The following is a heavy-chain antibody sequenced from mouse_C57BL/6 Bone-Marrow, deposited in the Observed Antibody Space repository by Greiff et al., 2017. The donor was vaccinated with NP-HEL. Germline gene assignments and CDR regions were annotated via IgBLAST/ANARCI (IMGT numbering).Heavy chain of an antibody. J-gene: IGHJ2*01. CDR1: GYTFTSYW. Sequence: QVQLKQSGAELAKPGASVKLSCKASGYTFTSYWMHWVNQRPGQGLEWIGYINPSSGYTKYNQKFKDKATLTADKSSSTAYTQLSSLTYEDSAVYYCARTYYYGRDYFDYWGQGTTLTVSS. V-gene: IGHV1-7*01. D-gene: IGHD1-1*01. CDR2: INPSSGYT. CDR3: ARTYYYGRDYFDY.